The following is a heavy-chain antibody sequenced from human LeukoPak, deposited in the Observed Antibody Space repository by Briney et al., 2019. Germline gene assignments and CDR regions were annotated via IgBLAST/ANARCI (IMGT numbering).Heavy chain of an antibody. CDR2: ISAYNGNT. V-gene: IGHV1-18*01. J-gene: IGHJ6*03. CDR3: ARDQSYCGGDCYWNYYYYYMDV. D-gene: IGHD2-21*01. CDR1: GYTFTSYG. Sequence: ASVKASCKASGYTFTSYGISWVRQAPGQGLEWMGWISAYNGNTNYAQKLQGRVTMTTDTSTSTAYMELRSLRSDDTAVYYCARDQSYCGGDCYWNYYYYYMDVWGKGTTVTVSS.